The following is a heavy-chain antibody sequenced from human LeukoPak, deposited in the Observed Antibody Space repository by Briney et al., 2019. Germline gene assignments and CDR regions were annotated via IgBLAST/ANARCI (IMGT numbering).Heavy chain of an antibody. D-gene: IGHD2-2*01. CDR2: IYYSGST. CDR1: GGSVSSGSYY. Sequence: PSETLSLTCTVSGGSVSSGSYYWSWIRQPPGKGLEWIGYIYYSGSTNYNPSLKSRVTISVDTSKNQFSLKLSSVTAADTAVYYCARANYCSSTSCLLFDYWGQGTLVTVSS. V-gene: IGHV4-61*01. CDR3: ARANYCSSTSCLLFDY. J-gene: IGHJ4*02.